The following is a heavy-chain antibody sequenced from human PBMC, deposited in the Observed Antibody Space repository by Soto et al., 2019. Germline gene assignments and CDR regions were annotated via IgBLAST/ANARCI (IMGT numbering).Heavy chain of an antibody. Sequence: PXGSLRLSIAASGFTVSSYGMNWVRQAPGKGLEWVSSISSSSSYIYYADSVKGRFTISRDNAKNSLYLQMNSLRAEDTAVYYCARDHRRYSSSHYYYYGMDVWGQGTTVTVSS. CDR1: GFTVSSYG. J-gene: IGHJ6*02. D-gene: IGHD6-13*01. CDR3: ARDHRRYSSSHYYYYGMDV. V-gene: IGHV3-21*01. CDR2: ISSSSSYI.